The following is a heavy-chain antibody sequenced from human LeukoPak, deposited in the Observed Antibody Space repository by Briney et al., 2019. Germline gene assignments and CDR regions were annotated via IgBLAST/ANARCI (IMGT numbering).Heavy chain of an antibody. V-gene: IGHV3-30*03. CDR3: ARGYYDFWSGYYRLAPPDY. D-gene: IGHD3-3*01. J-gene: IGHJ4*02. CDR2: ISYDGSNK. Sequence: GGSLRLSCAASGFTFSSYWMHWVRQAPGKGLEWVAVISYDGSNKYYADSVKGRFTISRDNSKNTLYLQMNSLRAEDTAVYYCARGYYDFWSGYYRLAPPDYWGQGTLVTVSS. CDR1: GFTFSSYW.